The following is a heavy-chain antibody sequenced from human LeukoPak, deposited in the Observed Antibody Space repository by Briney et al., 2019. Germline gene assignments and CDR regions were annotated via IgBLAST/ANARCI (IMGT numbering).Heavy chain of an antibody. CDR2: IYYSGST. CDR1: GGSISSSSYY. V-gene: IGHV4-39*07. D-gene: IGHD6-13*01. J-gene: IGHJ4*02. CDR3: AREVRIAAAGTLDY. Sequence: PSETLSLTCTVSGGSISSSSYYWGWIRQPPGKGLEWIGSIYYSGSTYYNPSLKSRVTISVDTSKNQFSLKLSSVTAADTAVYYCAREVRIAAAGTLDYWGQGTLVTVSS.